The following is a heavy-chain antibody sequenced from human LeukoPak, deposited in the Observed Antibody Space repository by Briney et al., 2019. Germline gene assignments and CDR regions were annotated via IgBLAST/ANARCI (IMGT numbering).Heavy chain of an antibody. V-gene: IGHV3-15*01. CDR1: GFTFSGSA. CDR3: TTGPEIPHFDY. CDR2: IKNKTDGGTT. Sequence: PGGSLRLSCAASGFTFSGSAMHWVRQAPGKGLEWVGRIKNKTDGGTTDYAAPVKGRFTISRDDSKNTLYLQMNSLKTEDTAVYYCTTGPEIPHFDYWGQGTLVTVSS. J-gene: IGHJ4*02. D-gene: IGHD2-2*02.